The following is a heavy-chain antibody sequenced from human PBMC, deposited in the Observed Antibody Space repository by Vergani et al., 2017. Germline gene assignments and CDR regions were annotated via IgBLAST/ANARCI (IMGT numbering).Heavy chain of an antibody. CDR1: GFTVSSNY. CDR3: ASTGSEYSSSSYSY. V-gene: IGHV3-53*04. D-gene: IGHD6-6*01. J-gene: IGHJ4*02. Sequence: VQLVESGGGLVQPGGSLRLSCAASGFTVSSNYMSWVRQAPGKGLEWVSVIYSGGSTYYADSVKGRFTISRHNSKNTLYLQMNSLRAEDTAVYYCASTGSEYSSSSYSYWGQGTLVTVSS. CDR2: IYSGGST.